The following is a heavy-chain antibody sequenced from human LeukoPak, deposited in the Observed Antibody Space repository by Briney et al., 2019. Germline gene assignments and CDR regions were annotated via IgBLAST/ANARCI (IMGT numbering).Heavy chain of an antibody. CDR3: ARDWVLGAFDI. J-gene: IGHJ3*02. V-gene: IGHV3-21*01. Sequence: PGGSLRLSCAASGFTFSSFSMNWVRQAPGKGLEWVSSISSSSSYIYYADSVKGRFTISRDNAKNSLYLQMNSLRAEYTTVYYCARDWVLGAFDIWGQGTMVTVSS. CDR2: ISSSSSYI. CDR1: GFTFSSFS. D-gene: IGHD3-16*01.